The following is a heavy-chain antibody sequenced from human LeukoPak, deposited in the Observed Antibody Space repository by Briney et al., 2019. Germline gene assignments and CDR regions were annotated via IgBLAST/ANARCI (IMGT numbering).Heavy chain of an antibody. CDR3: ARAAVVPAAIGWFDP. CDR2: IKQDGSEK. CDR1: GFTFSSYW. J-gene: IGHJ5*02. Sequence: PGGSLRLSCAASGFTFSSYWMSWARQAPGKGLEWVANIKQDGSEKCYVDSVKGRFTISRDNAKNSLYLQMNSLRAEDTAVYYCARAAVVPAAIGWFDPWGQGTLVTVSS. V-gene: IGHV3-7*01. D-gene: IGHD2-2*01.